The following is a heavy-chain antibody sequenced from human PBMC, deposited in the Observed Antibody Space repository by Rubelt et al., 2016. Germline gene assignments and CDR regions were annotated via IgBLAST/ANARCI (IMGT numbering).Heavy chain of an antibody. CDR2: IYYSGGT. V-gene: IGHV4-59*08. D-gene: IGHD6-19*01. CDR3: ARSGKQWDALDY. J-gene: IGHJ4*02. Sequence: QVQLQESGPGLVKPSETLSLTCTVSGGSINSYYWSWIRQPPGKGLEWVGHIYYSGGTNYNPSLKSRVTISVDTSKNHFSLKLNSVTAADTAVYYCARSGKQWDALDYWGQGTLVTVSS. CDR1: GGSINSYY.